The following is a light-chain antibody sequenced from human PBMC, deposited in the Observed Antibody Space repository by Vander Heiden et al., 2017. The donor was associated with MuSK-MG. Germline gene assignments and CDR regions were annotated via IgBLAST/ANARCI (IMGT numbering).Light chain of an antibody. V-gene: IGLV1-47*02. CDR1: NSNIGINY. CDR2: SDD. J-gene: IGLJ2*01. CDR3: ATWDDSLSGYVV. Sequence: QSVLTQPPSASGTPGQRVTISCSGSNSNIGINYVYWYQQLPGTAPKLLIHSDDQRPSGVPDRFSGSKAGPSASLAISWLRSEDEADYYCATWDDSLSGYVVFGGGTKLTVL.